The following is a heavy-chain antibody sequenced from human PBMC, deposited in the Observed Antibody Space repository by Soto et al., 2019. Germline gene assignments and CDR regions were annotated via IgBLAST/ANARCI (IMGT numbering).Heavy chain of an antibody. Sequence: VSGPTLVHPTQTLTLTCTFSVFSLSTSGMCVSWIRQPPGKALEWLALIDWDDDKYYSTSLKARLTISKDTSKTQVVLTMTNMDPVDTATYDCTRSIYRGGYYGMDVWGQGTTVTVSS. CDR3: TRSIYRGGYYGMDV. D-gene: IGHD3-3*01. J-gene: IGHJ6*02. V-gene: IGHV2-70*01. CDR2: IDWDDDK. CDR1: VFSLSTSGMC.